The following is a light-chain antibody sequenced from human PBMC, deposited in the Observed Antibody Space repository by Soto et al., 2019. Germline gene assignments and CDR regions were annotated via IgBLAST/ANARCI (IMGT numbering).Light chain of an antibody. CDR3: HQYGSLYT. CDR1: QSVSSSY. V-gene: IGKV3-20*01. Sequence: EIVLTQSPATLSLSPGERATLSCRASQSVSSSYLAWYQQKPGQAPRLLIYGASSRATGIPDRFSGSGSGTDFTLTISRLEPEDFAVYYCHQYGSLYTFGQGTKVEIK. CDR2: GAS. J-gene: IGKJ2*01.